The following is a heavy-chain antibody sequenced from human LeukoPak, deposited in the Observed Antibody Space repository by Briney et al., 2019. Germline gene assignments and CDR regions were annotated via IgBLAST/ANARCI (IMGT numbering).Heavy chain of an antibody. V-gene: IGHV4-59*01. D-gene: IGHD3-16*01. CDR2: FYNSGRS. J-gene: IGHJ4*02. Sequence: SQTLSLTCSVSDDSISDYYRGWIRQPPGKGLEWIGYFYNSGRSTYNPSLKSRVTISADTSKNHFSLKLNSVTTADTAVYYCTRGAGWLIDYWGQGTLVTVSS. CDR3: TRGAGWLIDY. CDR1: DDSISDYY.